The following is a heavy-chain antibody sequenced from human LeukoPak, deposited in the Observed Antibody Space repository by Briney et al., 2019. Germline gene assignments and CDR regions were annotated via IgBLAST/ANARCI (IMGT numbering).Heavy chain of an antibody. CDR1: VYTFTCYY. CDR2: INPNSGGT. V-gene: IGHV1-2*02. J-gene: IGHJ4*02. Sequence: ASVTVSFKSSVYTFTCYYMHWVRQAPGQGLEGMGWINPNSGGTNYAQKFQGRVTMTRDTSISTAYMELSRLRSDDTAVYSCARAASFLVVDYWGQGTLVTVSS. CDR3: ARAASFLVVDY. D-gene: IGHD1-26*01.